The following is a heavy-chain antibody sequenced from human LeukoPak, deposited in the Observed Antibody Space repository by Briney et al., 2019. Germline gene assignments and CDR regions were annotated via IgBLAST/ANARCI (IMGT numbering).Heavy chain of an antibody. J-gene: IGHJ6*02. Sequence: SETLSLTCTVSGGSISSYYWGWIRQPAGKGLEWIGRIYASGSTNYNPSLKSRVTMSVDTSKNQLSLKLSSVTAADTAVYYCAREGQDYYGMDVWGQGTTVTVSS. V-gene: IGHV4-4*07. CDR2: IYASGST. CDR3: AREGQDYYGMDV. CDR1: GGSISSYY.